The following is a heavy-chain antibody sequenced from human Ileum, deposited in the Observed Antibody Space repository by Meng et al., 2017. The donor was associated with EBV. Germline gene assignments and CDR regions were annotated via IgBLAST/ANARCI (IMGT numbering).Heavy chain of an antibody. CDR2: IYHSGST. V-gene: IGHV4-4*02. D-gene: IGHD5-12*01. Sequence: QGQLEEWGPGLVKPSGTLSLTCAVSGDSISSNNWWSWVRQPPGKGLEWIGEIYHSGSTNYNPSFKSRVTMSVDKSKNQISLNLSSVTAADTAVYYCASGRGYAWHSWGRGTLVTVSS. J-gene: IGHJ4*02. CDR3: ASGRGYAWHS. CDR1: GDSISSNNW.